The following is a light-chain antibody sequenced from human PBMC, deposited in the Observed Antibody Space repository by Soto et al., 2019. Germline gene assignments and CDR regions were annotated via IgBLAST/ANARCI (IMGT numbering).Light chain of an antibody. J-gene: IGLJ2*01. CDR2: STT. CDR3: LLYYGAAVV. V-gene: IGLV7-43*01. Sequence: QAVVTQEPSLTVSPGGTVTLTCASSTGPVTSDYYPNWFQQKPGQAPRALIYSTTKKHSWTPARFSGSLLGGKAALTLSGVQPEDDAYYCSLLYYGAAVVFGGGTKLTVL. CDR1: TGPVTSDYY.